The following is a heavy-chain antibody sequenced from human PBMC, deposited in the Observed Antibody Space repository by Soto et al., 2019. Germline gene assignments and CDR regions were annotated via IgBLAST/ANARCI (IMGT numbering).Heavy chain of an antibody. V-gene: IGHV2-5*02. D-gene: IGHD6-13*01. CDR3: AHSLQKGEAAAVHNWFDP. CDR1: GFSLSTSGVG. J-gene: IGHJ5*02. CDR2: IYWDDDK. Sequence: QITLKESGPTLVKPTQTLTLTCTFSGFSLSTSGVGVGWIRQPPGKALEWLALIYWDDDKRYSPSLKSRLTITKDPSKNQVVLTMTNMDPVDTATYYCAHSLQKGEAAAVHNWFDPWGQGTLVTVSS.